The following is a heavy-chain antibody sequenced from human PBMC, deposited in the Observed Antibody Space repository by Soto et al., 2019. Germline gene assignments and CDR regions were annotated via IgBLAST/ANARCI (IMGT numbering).Heavy chain of an antibody. Sequence: CMKLSRAASGLTLYNYAVSWVRQAPGKGLGWVSAISSSGDSPYYADSVKGRFTVSSDNSKNPLYLHMNGLRVEDFVIYHCARNTIPAPDYWGQGTLVTVSS. CDR3: ARNTIPAPDY. D-gene: IGHD1-1*01. CDR1: GLTLYNYA. V-gene: IGHV3-23*01. CDR2: ISSSGDSP. J-gene: IGHJ4*02.